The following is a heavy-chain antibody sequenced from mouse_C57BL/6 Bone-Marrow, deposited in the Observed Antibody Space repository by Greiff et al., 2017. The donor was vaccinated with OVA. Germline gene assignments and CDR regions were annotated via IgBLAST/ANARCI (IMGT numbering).Heavy chain of an antibody. D-gene: IGHD2-4*01. J-gene: IGHJ1*03. CDR3: ARQKGFYDYGSWYFDV. V-gene: IGHV5-2*01. Sequence: DVKLVESGGGLVQPGESLKLSCESNEYEFPSHDMSWVRKTPEKRLELVAAINSDGGSTYYPDTMERRFIISRDNTKKTLYLQMSSLRSEDTALYYGARQKGFYDYGSWYFDVWGTGTTVTVSS. CDR1: EYEFPSHD. CDR2: INSDGGST.